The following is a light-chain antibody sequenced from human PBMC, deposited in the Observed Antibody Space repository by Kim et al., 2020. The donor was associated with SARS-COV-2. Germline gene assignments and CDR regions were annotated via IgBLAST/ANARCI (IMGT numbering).Light chain of an antibody. V-gene: IGKV1-27*01. Sequence: ASVGDRVTITCRASQGVSNHLVWYQQKPGNVPKLLIYAASTLQSGVPSRFSGSGSGTDFTLTISSLQPEDVATYYCQNYNSAPLTFGGGTKVEIK. CDR2: AAS. CDR3: QNYNSAPLT. J-gene: IGKJ4*01. CDR1: QGVSNH.